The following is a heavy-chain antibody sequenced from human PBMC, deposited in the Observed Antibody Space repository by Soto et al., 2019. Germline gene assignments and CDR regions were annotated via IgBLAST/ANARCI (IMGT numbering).Heavy chain of an antibody. CDR1: GYTCTSYG. J-gene: IGHJ4*02. CDR3: ARAEASIVGATDQFDS. Sequence: QVQLVQSGAEVKKPGASVKVSCTASGYTCTSYGISWVRQAPGQGLEWMGWISAYNGNTNYAQKLQGRVTMTTDTSTSTAYRELTSLRSDETAVYYCARAEASIVGATDQFDSWGQGTLVTVSS. D-gene: IGHD1-26*01. CDR2: ISAYNGNT. V-gene: IGHV1-18*04.